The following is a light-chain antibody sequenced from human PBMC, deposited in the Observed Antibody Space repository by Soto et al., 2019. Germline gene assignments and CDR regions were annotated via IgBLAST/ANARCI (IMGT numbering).Light chain of an antibody. Sequence: EIEMTQSPATLSVSPGERATLSCRASQSVSSHLAWYQQKPGQAPRLLVYGASTRDTGLPVRFSGSGSGTEFTLTISSLQSEDSAVYYCQQYDQWLYTVGQGTKVEIK. CDR3: QQYDQWLYT. CDR2: GAS. V-gene: IGKV3-15*01. CDR1: QSVSSH. J-gene: IGKJ2*01.